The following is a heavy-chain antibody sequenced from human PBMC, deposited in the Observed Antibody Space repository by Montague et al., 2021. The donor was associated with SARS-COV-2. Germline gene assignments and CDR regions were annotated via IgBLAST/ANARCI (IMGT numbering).Heavy chain of an antibody. V-gene: IGHV4-34*01. CDR3: ARGVYNRVLFVVSPRYYFDY. Sequence: SETLSLTCAVYTESFNGYYWTWIRQPPGGGLEWIGEISHPGSTKYNPSLKSRVSISVNTYRKQVSLRLTSVTAADTATYYCARGVYNRVLFVVSPRYYFDYRGQGNMVAVS. CDR1: TESFNGYY. J-gene: IGHJ4*02. CDR2: ISHPGST. D-gene: IGHD3-10*01.